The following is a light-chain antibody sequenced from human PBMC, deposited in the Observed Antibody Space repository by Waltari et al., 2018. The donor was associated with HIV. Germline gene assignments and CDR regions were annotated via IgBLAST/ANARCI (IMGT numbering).Light chain of an antibody. V-gene: IGLV1-44*01. CDR3: AAWDDSLMGV. Sequence: QSVLTQPPSASGTPGQRVTISCSGSSSNIGSNTVNWYQQLPGTSPKLLIYYNNQRPSGVPDRFSGSKSGTSASLAIRGLQSEDEADYYCAAWDDSLMGVFGGGTRLTVL. J-gene: IGLJ3*02. CDR1: SSNIGSNT. CDR2: YNN.